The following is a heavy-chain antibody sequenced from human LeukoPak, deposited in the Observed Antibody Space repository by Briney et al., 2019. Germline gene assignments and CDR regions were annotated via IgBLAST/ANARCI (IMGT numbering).Heavy chain of an antibody. J-gene: IGHJ3*02. CDR1: GDSITNGYW. CDR2: IYHDGST. Sequence: PSETLSLTCVVSGDSITNGYWWSWVRQPPGKGLEWIGEIYHDGSTNYNPSLKSRVTISVDTSKNQLSLRLTAVTAADTAVYYCAKALYNSGFPDDAFDIWGQGTMVTVSS. CDR3: AKALYNSGFPDDAFDI. D-gene: IGHD6-19*01. V-gene: IGHV4-4*02.